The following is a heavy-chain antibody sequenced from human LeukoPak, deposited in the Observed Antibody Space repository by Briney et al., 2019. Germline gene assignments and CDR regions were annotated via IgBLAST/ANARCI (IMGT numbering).Heavy chain of an antibody. D-gene: IGHD3-16*01. CDR2: ISYDGSNK. CDR3: ARVPSDRGDY. V-gene: IGHV3-30-3*01. Sequence: GGSLRLSCAASGFTFSSHAMHWVRQAPGKGLEWVAVISYDGSNKYYADSVKGRFTISRDNSKNTLYLQMSSLGAEDTAVYYCARVPSDRGDYWGQGTLVTVSS. CDR1: GFTFSSHA. J-gene: IGHJ4*02.